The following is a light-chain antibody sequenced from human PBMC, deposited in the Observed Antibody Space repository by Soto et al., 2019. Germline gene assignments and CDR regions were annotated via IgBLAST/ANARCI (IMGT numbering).Light chain of an antibody. CDR1: ESVSNH. CDR2: GAS. V-gene: IGKV3-15*01. Sequence: EIVMTQSPVTLSMSPGERATLSCRAGESVSNHLAWYQQKPGQAPRLLIYGASTRATGIPARFTGSGPGTEFTLTISSLQFDDSAVYYCQQYNNWWTFGQGTKVDIK. J-gene: IGKJ1*01. CDR3: QQYNNWWT.